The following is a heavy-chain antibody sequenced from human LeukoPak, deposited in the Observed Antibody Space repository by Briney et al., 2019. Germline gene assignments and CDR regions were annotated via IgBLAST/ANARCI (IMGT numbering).Heavy chain of an antibody. D-gene: IGHD6-19*01. CDR2: IWYDGSNK. V-gene: IGHV3-33*01. CDR3: ARDGAVAGDDDAVDI. Sequence: PGGSLRLSCAASGFTFSSYGMHWVRQAPGKGLEWVAVIWYDGSNKYYADSVKGRFTISRDNSKNTLYLQMNSLRAEDTAVYYCARDGAVAGDDDAVDIWGQGTMVTVSS. J-gene: IGHJ3*02. CDR1: GFTFSSYG.